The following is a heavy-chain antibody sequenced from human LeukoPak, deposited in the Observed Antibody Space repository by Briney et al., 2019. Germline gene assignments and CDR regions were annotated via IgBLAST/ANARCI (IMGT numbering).Heavy chain of an antibody. J-gene: IGHJ4*02. Sequence: GGSLRLSCAASGFTFSSYWIHWVRQAPGKGLVWVSRINIDGSTTNYADSVKGRFTISRDNAKNTLYLQMNSLRAEDTAVYHCARFGYVAAVDVWGQGTPVTVSS. D-gene: IGHD2-15*01. CDR3: ARFGYVAAVDV. CDR1: GFTFSSYW. V-gene: IGHV3-74*01. CDR2: INIDGSTT.